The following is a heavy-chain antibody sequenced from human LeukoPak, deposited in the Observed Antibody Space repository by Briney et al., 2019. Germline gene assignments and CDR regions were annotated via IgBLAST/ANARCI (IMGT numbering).Heavy chain of an antibody. D-gene: IGHD6-13*01. Sequence: PSETLSLTCTVSGGSISTYYWSWIRHPPGEGLVWIGSIYYSGTTNSNPSLKSRVTISVDRSKNQFSLKLSSVTAADTAVYYCARGMRAAAAHDAFDIWGQGTMVTVSS. J-gene: IGHJ3*02. V-gene: IGHV4-59*12. CDR1: GGSISTYY. CDR3: ARGMRAAAAHDAFDI. CDR2: IYYSGTT.